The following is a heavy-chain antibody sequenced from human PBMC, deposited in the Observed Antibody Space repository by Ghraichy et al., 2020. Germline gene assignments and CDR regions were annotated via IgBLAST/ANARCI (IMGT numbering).Heavy chain of an antibody. J-gene: IGHJ5*02. Sequence: GGSLRLSCAASGFTFSSYGMHWVRQAPGKGLEWVVTIWYDGSHENFADSVKGRFTISRDNSQNTLYLQMNSLRVEDTAVYYCAREKTHSSRSNGPLGAWGQGTLVTVSS. CDR3: AREKTHSSRSNGPLGA. CDR2: IWYDGSHE. D-gene: IGHD6-13*01. CDR1: GFTFSSYG. V-gene: IGHV3-33*01.